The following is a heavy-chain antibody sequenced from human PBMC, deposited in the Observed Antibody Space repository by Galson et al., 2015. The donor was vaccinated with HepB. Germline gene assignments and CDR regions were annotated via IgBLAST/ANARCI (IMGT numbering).Heavy chain of an antibody. D-gene: IGHD3-3*01. CDR1: GFTFSSYS. V-gene: IGHV3-48*01. CDR2: ISSSSSTI. CDR3: ASDTPRYDFWSGYYKELGAFDI. J-gene: IGHJ3*02. Sequence: LRLSCAASGFTFSSYSMNWVRQAPGKGLEWVSYISSSSSTIYYADSVKGRFTISRDNAKNSLYLQMNSLRAEDTAVYYCASDTPRYDFWSGYYKELGAFDIWGQGTMVTVSS.